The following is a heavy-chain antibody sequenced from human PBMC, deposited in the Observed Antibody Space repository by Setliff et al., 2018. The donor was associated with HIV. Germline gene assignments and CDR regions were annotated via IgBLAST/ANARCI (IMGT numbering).Heavy chain of an antibody. J-gene: IGHJ4*02. CDR2: IYHSGST. CDR1: SYSISSGYY. CDR3: GRGPRIVGASWAVIDY. Sequence: PSETLSLTCAVSSYSISSGYYWGWIRQPPGKGLEWIGSIYHSGSTYYNPSLKSRVTISVDTSKSQISLNLTSLSTADTAVYYCGRGPRIVGASWAVIDYWGQGKPVTVSS. D-gene: IGHD2-21*01. V-gene: IGHV4-38-2*01.